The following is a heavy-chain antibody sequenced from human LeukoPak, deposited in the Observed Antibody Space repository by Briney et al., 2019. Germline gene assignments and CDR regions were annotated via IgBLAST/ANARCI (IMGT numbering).Heavy chain of an antibody. J-gene: IGHJ4*02. Sequence: GXSLRLSCAASGFTFSSYWMHWVRQAPGKGLVWVSRINSDGSSTIYADSGKGRFTISRDNAKNTLYLQMNSLRAEDTAVYYCARVFDYGDHLGWGQGTLVTVSS. CDR2: INSDGSST. CDR3: ARVFDYGDHLG. V-gene: IGHV3-74*01. CDR1: GFTFSSYW. D-gene: IGHD4-17*01.